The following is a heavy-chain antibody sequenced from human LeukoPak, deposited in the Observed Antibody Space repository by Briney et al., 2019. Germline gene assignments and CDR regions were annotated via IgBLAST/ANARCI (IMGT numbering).Heavy chain of an antibody. CDR1: GYSFIGYF. J-gene: IGHJ3*01. V-gene: IGHV1-2*02. CDR3: ARFWHCGFSTCWTVNGFDY. D-gene: IGHD2-21*01. CDR2: IDSNSGET. Sequence: GASVKDSCKASGYSFIGYFIHWVRQAPGQGLEGMGWIDSNSGETNYAKKFQGRFTMTKDESIKTAYMEQRSRRSDDTAIYYCARFWHCGFSTCWTVNGFDYWGQGTEVTVSP.